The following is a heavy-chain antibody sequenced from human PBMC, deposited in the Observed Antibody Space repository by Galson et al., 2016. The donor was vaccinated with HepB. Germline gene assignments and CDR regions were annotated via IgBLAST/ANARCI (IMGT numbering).Heavy chain of an antibody. CDR2: LYADGKT. V-gene: IGHV3-53*01. J-gene: IGHJ4*02. Sequence: SLRLSCAASGFSVSSDYTSWVRQAPGKGLEWISVLYADGKTRYADSVKGRLTISRDTSKNILFLDMNGLRVEDTAVYYCAKDRDDYGDYAFDQWGQGTLVTVSS. D-gene: IGHD4-17*01. CDR3: AKDRDDYGDYAFDQ. CDR1: GFSVSSDY.